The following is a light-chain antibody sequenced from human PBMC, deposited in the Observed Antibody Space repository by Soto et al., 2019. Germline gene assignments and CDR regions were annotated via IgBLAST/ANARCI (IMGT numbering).Light chain of an antibody. J-gene: IGLJ1*01. CDR1: SSNIGANYD. Sequence: QSVLTQPPSVSGAPGQRVTISCTGSSSNIGANYDVHWYQHFPGTAPKLLIHGNNNRPSGVPDRFSGSKSGTSASLTITGLQAEDEADYYCSSYAGSSNVFGTGTKVTVL. V-gene: IGLV1-40*01. CDR3: SSYAGSSNV. CDR2: GNN.